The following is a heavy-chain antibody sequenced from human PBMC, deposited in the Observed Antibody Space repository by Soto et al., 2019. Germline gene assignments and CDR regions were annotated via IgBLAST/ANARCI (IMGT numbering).Heavy chain of an antibody. V-gene: IGHV3-21*01. CDR1: GFTFASHN. D-gene: IGHD2-15*01. Sequence: EVRLMESGGGLVKPGGSLRLSCIASASGFTFASHNFMWVRQAPGKGLEWVSSISSGSRDIFYGSSVKGRFIISRDNAKNTVFLQMNSLRGEDAAVYYCARGFCSGPRCPGDSWGQGTLVTVSS. J-gene: IGHJ4*02. CDR3: ARGFCSGPRCPGDS. CDR2: ISSGSRDI.